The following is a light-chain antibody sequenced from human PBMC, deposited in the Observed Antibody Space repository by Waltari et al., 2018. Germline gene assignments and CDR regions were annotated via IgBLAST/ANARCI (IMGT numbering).Light chain of an antibody. CDR3: QQYYSYPT. CDR2: AAS. Sequence: AIRMTQSPSSLSPYTGDRVTITCRASQGISSYLAWDQQKPGKAPKVLIYAASTLQSGVPSRFSGSGSGTDFTLTISCLQSEDFATYYCQQYYSYPTFGQGTKVEIK. CDR1: QGISSY. J-gene: IGKJ1*01. V-gene: IGKV1-8*01.